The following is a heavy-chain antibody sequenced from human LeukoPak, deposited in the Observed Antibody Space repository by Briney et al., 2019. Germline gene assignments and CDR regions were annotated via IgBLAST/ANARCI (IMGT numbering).Heavy chain of an antibody. CDR3: AASGFGFGELPSYFYYYMDV. D-gene: IGHD3-10*01. J-gene: IGHJ6*03. CDR2: IVVGSGNT. V-gene: IGHV1-58*02. CDR1: GFTFTRSA. Sequence: ASVKVSCKASGFTFTRSAMQWVRQARGQRLEWMGWIVVGSGNTKYAQKFQERVTITRDMSTGTAYMELSSLRSEDTAVYYCAASGFGFGELPSYFYYYMDVWGKGTTVTISS.